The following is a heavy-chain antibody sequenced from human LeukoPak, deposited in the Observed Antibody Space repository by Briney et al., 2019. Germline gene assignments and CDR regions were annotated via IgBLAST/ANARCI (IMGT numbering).Heavy chain of an antibody. CDR1: GYTFTGYF. J-gene: IGHJ4*02. D-gene: IGHD3-10*01. V-gene: IGHV1-2*02. CDR3: SRYYRYFDY. Sequence: GASVKVSCKASGYTFTGYFMHWMRQAPGQGLEWMAWINPNTGDTNYAQKFQGRVTMTRDTSINTAYMDLSGLRSDDTAVYYCSRYYRYFDYWGQGTLVTVSS. CDR2: INPNTGDT.